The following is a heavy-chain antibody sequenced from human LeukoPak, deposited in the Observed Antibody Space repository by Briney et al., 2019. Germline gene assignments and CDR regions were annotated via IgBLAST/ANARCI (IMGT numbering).Heavy chain of an antibody. D-gene: IGHD2-21*02. J-gene: IGHJ5*02. CDR1: GGSISSSSYY. Sequence: SETLSLTCTVSGGSISSSSYYWGWIRQPPGKGLEWIGSIYYSGSTYYNPSLKSRVTISVDTSKNQFSLKLSSVTAADTAVYYCAGAYCGGDCYFDNWFDPWGQGTLVTVSS. V-gene: IGHV4-39*01. CDR3: AGAYCGGDCYFDNWFDP. CDR2: IYYSGST.